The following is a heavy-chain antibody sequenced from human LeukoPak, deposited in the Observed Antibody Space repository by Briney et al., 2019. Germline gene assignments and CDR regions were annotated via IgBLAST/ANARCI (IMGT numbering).Heavy chain of an antibody. D-gene: IGHD3-22*01. CDR1: GFTFSSYV. Sequence: GGSLRLSCAASGFTFSSYVMSWVRQAPGKGLEWVSAISGSGGSTYYADSVKGRFTISRDNSKNTLYLQMNSLRAEDTAVYYCAKDYDSSGYYLGYWGQGTLVTVSS. V-gene: IGHV3-23*01. J-gene: IGHJ4*02. CDR3: AKDYDSSGYYLGY. CDR2: ISGSGGST.